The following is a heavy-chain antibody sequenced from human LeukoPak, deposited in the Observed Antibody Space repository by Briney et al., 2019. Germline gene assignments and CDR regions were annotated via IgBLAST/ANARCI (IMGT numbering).Heavy chain of an antibody. Sequence: TSETLSLTCAVYGGSFSGYYWSWIRQPPGKGLEWIGEINHSGSTNYNPSLKSRVTISVDTSKNQFSLKLSSVTAADTAVYYCARVDLGSSFAFDIWGQGTMVTVSS. CDR2: INHSGST. V-gene: IGHV4-34*01. J-gene: IGHJ3*02. D-gene: IGHD6-6*01. CDR1: GGSFSGYY. CDR3: ARVDLGSSFAFDI.